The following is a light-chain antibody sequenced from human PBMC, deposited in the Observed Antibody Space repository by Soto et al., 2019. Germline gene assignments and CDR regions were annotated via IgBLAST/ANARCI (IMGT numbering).Light chain of an antibody. CDR3: SSYTSSSTLV. CDR2: EVS. Sequence: QSALTQPASVSGSPGQSITISCTGTSSDVGGYNYVSWYQQHPGKAPKLMIYEVSNQPAGDSNRFSGSRSGNTASLTISGLKAEDEADYYCSSYTSSSTLVFGTGTKVTVL. CDR1: SSDVGGYNY. J-gene: IGLJ1*01. V-gene: IGLV2-14*01.